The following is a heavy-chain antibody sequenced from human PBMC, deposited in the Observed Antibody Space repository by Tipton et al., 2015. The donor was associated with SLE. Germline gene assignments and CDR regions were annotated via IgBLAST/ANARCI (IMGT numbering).Heavy chain of an antibody. V-gene: IGHV4-59*11. CDR2: TSDSGST. CDR3: ARQYYDFWSGWQDYYALDV. Sequence: TLSLTCTVSGGSISTHFWTWIRQPPGKGLEWIGHTSDSGSTNYNPSLKSRITISVDTSKNQVSLKLSSVTAADTAVYYCARQYYDFWSGWQDYYALDVWGQGTTVTVS. CDR1: GGSISTHF. D-gene: IGHD3-3*01. J-gene: IGHJ6*02.